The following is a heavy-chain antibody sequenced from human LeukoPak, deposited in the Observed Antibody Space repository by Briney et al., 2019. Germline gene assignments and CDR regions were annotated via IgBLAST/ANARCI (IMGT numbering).Heavy chain of an antibody. D-gene: IGHD3-3*01. Sequence: PGGSLRLSCAASGIPFSNYTVTWVRQAPGKGLVWVSSICGSSRYLHYSDSVRGRFSISRDNAKNSVYLQMDSLTADDTAVYYCARVNSARVVSSEGSGAGSLGFDHWGQGILVIVSS. CDR1: GIPFSNYT. J-gene: IGHJ4*02. CDR2: ICGSSRYL. V-gene: IGHV3-21*06. CDR3: ARVNSARVVSSEGSGAGSLGFDH.